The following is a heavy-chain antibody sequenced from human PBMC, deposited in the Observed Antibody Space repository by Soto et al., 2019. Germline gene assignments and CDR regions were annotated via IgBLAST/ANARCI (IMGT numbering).Heavy chain of an antibody. CDR1: GYTFTSYG. V-gene: IGHV1-18*01. D-gene: IGHD3-22*01. J-gene: IGHJ4*02. CDR3: ARVSRYYYDSSGYCNY. Sequence: QVQLVQSGAEVKKPGASVKVSCKASGYTFTSYGISWVRQAPGQGLEWMGWISAYNGNTNYAQKLQGRVTMTTDTXTXXAYMELRSLRSDDTAVYYCARVSRYYYDSSGYCNYWGQGTLVTVSS. CDR2: ISAYNGNT.